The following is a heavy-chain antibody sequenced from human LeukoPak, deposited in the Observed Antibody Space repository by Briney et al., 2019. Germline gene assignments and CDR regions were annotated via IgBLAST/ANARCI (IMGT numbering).Heavy chain of an antibody. CDR1: GGSLSNYY. CDR3: ASGFGELLYGY. J-gene: IGHJ4*02. D-gene: IGHD3-10*01. Sequence: SETLSLTCGVYGGSLSNYYWSWVRQSPGKGLEWIGEISHSGSTNSNPSLNSRVTISVDTSKNQFSLKLSSVTAADTAVYYCASGFGELLYGYWGQGTLVTVSS. V-gene: IGHV4-34*01. CDR2: ISHSGST.